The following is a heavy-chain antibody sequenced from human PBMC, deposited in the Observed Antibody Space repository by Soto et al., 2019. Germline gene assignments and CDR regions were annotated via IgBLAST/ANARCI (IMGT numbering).Heavy chain of an antibody. J-gene: IGHJ4*02. CDR3: ARDGGSRFDY. CDR2: IYYSGST. D-gene: IGHD1-26*01. Sequence: SETLSLTCTFSGGSISSYYWSWIRQPPGKGLEWIGYIYYSGSTNYNPSLKSRVTISVDTSKNQFSLKLSSVTAADTAVYYCARDGGSRFDYWGEGTLVTVSS. V-gene: IGHV4-59*01. CDR1: GGSISSYY.